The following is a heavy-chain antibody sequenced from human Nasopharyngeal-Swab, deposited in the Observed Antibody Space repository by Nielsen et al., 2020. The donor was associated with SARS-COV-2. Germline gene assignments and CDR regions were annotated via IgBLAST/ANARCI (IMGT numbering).Heavy chain of an antibody. Sequence: GESLKISCAASGFTFSDYTMNWVRQAPGQGLEWVSSISSSGSYMYYTDSEKGRFTMSRDNAKNSLYLQMNSLRAEDTAVYYCASDSRYWGQGTLVTVSS. CDR2: ISSSGSYM. CDR3: ASDSRY. CDR1: GFTFSDYT. V-gene: IGHV3-21*01. J-gene: IGHJ4*02. D-gene: IGHD2-2*01.